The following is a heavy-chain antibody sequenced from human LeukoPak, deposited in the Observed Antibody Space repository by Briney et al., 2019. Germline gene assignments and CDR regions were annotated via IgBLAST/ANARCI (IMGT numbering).Heavy chain of an antibody. CDR3: ARGGAYYDILTGYYTSGARMDV. CDR2: IWYDGSNK. J-gene: IGHJ6*02. CDR1: GFTFSSYG. D-gene: IGHD3-9*01. Sequence: GRSLRLSCEASGFTFSSYGMHWVRQAPGKGLEWVAVIWYDGSNKYYADSVKGRFTISRDNSKNTLYLQMNSLRAEDTAVYYCARGGAYYDILTGYYTSGARMDVWGQGTTVTVSS. V-gene: IGHV3-33*01.